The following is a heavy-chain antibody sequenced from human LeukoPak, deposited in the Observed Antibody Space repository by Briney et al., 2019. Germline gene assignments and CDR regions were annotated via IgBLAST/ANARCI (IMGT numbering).Heavy chain of an antibody. CDR2: FDPEDGET. J-gene: IGHJ3*02. D-gene: IGHD4-17*01. Sequence: GASVKVSCKVSGYTLTELSMHWVRQAPGKGLEWMGGFDPEDGETIYAQKFQGRVTMTEDTSTDTAYVELSSLGSEDTAVYYCATELGTVPLDAFDIWGQGTMVTVSS. CDR1: GYTLTELS. V-gene: IGHV1-24*01. CDR3: ATELGTVPLDAFDI.